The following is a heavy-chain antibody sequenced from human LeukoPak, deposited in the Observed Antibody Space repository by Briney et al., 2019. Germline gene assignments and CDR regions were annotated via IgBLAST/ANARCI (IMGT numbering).Heavy chain of an antibody. D-gene: IGHD3-9*01. CDR3: AKDQRYFDWTGGGWFDP. Sequence: GGSLRLSCAASGFTFSSYGMHWVRQAPGKGLEWVAVISYDGSNKYYADSVKGRFTISRDNSKNTLYLQMNSLRAEDTAVYYCAKDQRYFDWTGGGWFDPWGQGTLVTVSS. J-gene: IGHJ5*02. CDR2: ISYDGSNK. CDR1: GFTFSSYG. V-gene: IGHV3-30*18.